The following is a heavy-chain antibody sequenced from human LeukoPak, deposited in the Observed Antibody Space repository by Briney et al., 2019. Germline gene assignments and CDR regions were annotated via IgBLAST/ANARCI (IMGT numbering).Heavy chain of an antibody. V-gene: IGHV2-5*02. J-gene: IGHJ4*02. D-gene: IGHD3-3*01. CDR1: GFSLSTSGVC. CDR3: AHGQTGVDQFDY. Sequence: SGPTLVNPTQTLTLTCTFSGFSLSTSGVCVGWIRQPSGKALVWIALIYWDDDKRYSPSLKSRLTITKDTSKDQVVLTMTNMDPVDTATYYCAHGQTGVDQFDYWGQGTLVTVSS. CDR2: IYWDDDK.